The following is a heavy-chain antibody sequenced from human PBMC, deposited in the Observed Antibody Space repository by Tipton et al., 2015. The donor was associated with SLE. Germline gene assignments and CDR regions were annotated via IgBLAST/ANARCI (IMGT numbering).Heavy chain of an antibody. CDR1: GGAISSGTYY. D-gene: IGHD5-18*01. Sequence: TLSLTCTVSGGAISSGTYYWSWIRQTAGKGLEWIGRIYHSGSTNYNPSLKTRVTMSVDTSKNQFSLKLSSVTAADTAVYYCARGGLGYSYYYYMDVWGKGTTVTVSS. V-gene: IGHV4-61*02. CDR2: IYHSGST. J-gene: IGHJ6*03. CDR3: ARGGLGYSYYYYMDV.